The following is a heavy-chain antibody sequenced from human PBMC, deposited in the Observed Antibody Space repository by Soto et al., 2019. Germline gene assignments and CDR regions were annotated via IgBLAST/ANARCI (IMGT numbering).Heavy chain of an antibody. CDR1: GFTVISNY. J-gene: IGHJ3*02. V-gene: IGHV3-53*01. D-gene: IGHD3-9*01. CDR3: ALYYDILTGYSGPPDAFDI. CDR2: IYSGGST. Sequence: PWGSLRLSCAASGFTVISNYIIFFRHSPFKWLEWVSVIYSGGSTYYADSVKGRFTISRDNSKNTLYLQMNSLRAEDTAVYYCALYYDILTGYSGPPDAFDIWGQGTMVTVSS.